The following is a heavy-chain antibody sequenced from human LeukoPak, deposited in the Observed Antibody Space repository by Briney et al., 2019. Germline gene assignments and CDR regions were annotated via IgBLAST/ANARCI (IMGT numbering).Heavy chain of an antibody. V-gene: IGHV3-21*01. J-gene: IGHJ3*02. D-gene: IGHD3-22*01. CDR3: ARDSSSPSTYYYDSSGYGGAFDI. CDR1: GFTFSSYS. Sequence: GGSLRLSCAASGFTFSSYSMNWVRQAPGKGLEWVSSISGSSSYIYYADSVKGRFTISRDNAKNSLYLQMNSLRAEDTAVYYCARDSSSPSTYYYDSSGYGGAFDIWGQGTMVTVSS. CDR2: ISGSSSYI.